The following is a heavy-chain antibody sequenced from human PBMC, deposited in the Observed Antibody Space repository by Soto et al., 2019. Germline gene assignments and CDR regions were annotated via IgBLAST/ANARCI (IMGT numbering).Heavy chain of an antibody. CDR3: ARDQDYRNWFDP. D-gene: IGHD4-4*01. J-gene: IGHJ5*02. CDR2: ISSSSSYI. CDR1: GFTFSSYA. Sequence: GGSLRLSCAASGFTFSSYAMSWVREAPGKGLEWVSSISSSSSYIYYADSVKGRFTISRDNAKNSLYLQMNSLRAEDTAVYYCARDQDYRNWFDPWGQGTLVTVSS. V-gene: IGHV3-21*01.